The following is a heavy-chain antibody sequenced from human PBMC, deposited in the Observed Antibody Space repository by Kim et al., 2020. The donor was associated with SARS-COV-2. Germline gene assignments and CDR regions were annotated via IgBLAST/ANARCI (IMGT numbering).Heavy chain of an antibody. Sequence: APGKGRFTISREDAKNTLYLQRNSLKTEDTAVYYCTAQWIYYDSSGYYLWGQGTLVTVSS. V-gene: IGHV3-15*01. CDR3: TAQWIYYDSSGYYL. D-gene: IGHD3-22*01. J-gene: IGHJ4*02.